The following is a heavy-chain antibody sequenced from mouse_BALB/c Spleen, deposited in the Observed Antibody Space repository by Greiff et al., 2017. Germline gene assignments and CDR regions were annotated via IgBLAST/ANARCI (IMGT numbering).Heavy chain of an antibody. CDR3: ARDIRYAPLDY. V-gene: IGHV7-3*02. CDR2: IRNKANGYTT. CDR1: GFTFTDYY. D-gene: IGHD2-14*01. J-gene: IGHJ2*01. Sequence: EVMLVESGGGLVQPGGSLRLSCATSGFTFTDYYMSWVRQPPGKALEWLGFIRNKANGYTTEYSASVKGRFTISRDNSQSILYLQMNTLRAEDSATYYCARDIRYAPLDYWGQGTTLTVSS.